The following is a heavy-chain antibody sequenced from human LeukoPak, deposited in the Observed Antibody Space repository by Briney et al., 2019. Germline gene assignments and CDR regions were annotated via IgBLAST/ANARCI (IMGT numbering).Heavy chain of an antibody. J-gene: IGHJ4*02. CDR1: GFTFSSYS. Sequence: GGSLRLSCAASGFTFSSYSMNWVRQAPGKGLEWVSSISSSSSYIYYADSVKGRSTISRDNAKNSLYLQMNSLRAEDTAVYYCARAWELRSFDYWGQGTLVTVSS. CDR2: ISSSSSYI. V-gene: IGHV3-21*01. D-gene: IGHD1-26*01. CDR3: ARAWELRSFDY.